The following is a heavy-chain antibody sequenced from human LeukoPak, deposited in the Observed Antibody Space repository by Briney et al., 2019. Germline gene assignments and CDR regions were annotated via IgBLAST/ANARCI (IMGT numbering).Heavy chain of an antibody. CDR1: GGSISSYY. CDR2: IYTSGST. CDR3: ARGSYYYGSGSYYRVFDY. J-gene: IGHJ4*02. D-gene: IGHD3-10*01. V-gene: IGHV4-4*07. Sequence: SETLSLTCTVSGGSISSYYWSWIRQPAGKGLEWIGRIYTSGSTNYNPSLKSRATMSVDTSKNQFSLKLSSVTAADTAVYYCARGSYYYGSGSYYRVFDYWGQGTLVTVSS.